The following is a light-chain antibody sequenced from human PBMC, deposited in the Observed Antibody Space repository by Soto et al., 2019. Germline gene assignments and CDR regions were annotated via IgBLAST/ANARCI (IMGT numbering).Light chain of an antibody. Sequence: QSVLTQTPSVSGAPGQKMTMSCTGSSSNIGAGYDVHWYQQLPGAAPRLLIYADNNRPSVVPDRFSASNSGTSASLAITWLQGEDEAVYYCQSYDTSLSGVIFGAGTKVTVL. CDR2: ADN. V-gene: IGLV1-40*01. CDR3: QSYDTSLSGVI. J-gene: IGLJ2*01. CDR1: SSNIGAGYD.